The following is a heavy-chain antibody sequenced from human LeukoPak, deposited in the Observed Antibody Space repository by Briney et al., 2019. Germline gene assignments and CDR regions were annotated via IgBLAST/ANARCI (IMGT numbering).Heavy chain of an antibody. CDR3: ARTYGDFFAAPFDY. V-gene: IGHV4-4*07. Sequence: SETLSLTCTVSGGSISSYYWSWVRQPAGKGLEWIGRIYTSGSTNYNPSLKSRVTMSVDTSKNQFSLKLSSVTAADTAVYYCARTYGDFFAAPFDYWGQGTLVTVSS. CDR1: GGSISSYY. D-gene: IGHD4-17*01. CDR2: IYTSGST. J-gene: IGHJ4*02.